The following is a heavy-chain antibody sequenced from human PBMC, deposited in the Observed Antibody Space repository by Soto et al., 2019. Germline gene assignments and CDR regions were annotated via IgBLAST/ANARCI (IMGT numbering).Heavy chain of an antibody. Sequence: PGGSLRLSCAASGFTFRSFAMAWVRQAPGKGLEWVSTSTVSGATVYADSVRGRFTIFRDNSRNTLHLQMNSLGAEDTAMYYCAKEPEMPGRALDYWGQGTLVTVSS. CDR3: AKEPEMPGRALDY. D-gene: IGHD2-2*01. CDR1: GFTFRSFA. J-gene: IGHJ4*02. V-gene: IGHV3-23*01. CDR2: STVSGAT.